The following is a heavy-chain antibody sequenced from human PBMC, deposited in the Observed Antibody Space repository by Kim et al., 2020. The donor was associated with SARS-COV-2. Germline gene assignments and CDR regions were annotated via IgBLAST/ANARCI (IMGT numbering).Heavy chain of an antibody. J-gene: IGHJ4*02. CDR3: ARARSRWAVAGPMVD. D-gene: IGHD6-19*01. CDR2: ISAYNGNT. Sequence: ASVKVSCKASGYTFTSYGISWVRQAPGRGLEWMGWISAYNGNTNYAQKLQGRVTMTTDTSTSTAYMELRSLRSDDTAVYYCARARSRWAVAGPMVDWGQGTLVTVSS. V-gene: IGHV1-18*01. CDR1: GYTFTSYG.